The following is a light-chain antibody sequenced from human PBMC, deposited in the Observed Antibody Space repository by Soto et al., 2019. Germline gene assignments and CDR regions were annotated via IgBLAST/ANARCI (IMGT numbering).Light chain of an antibody. CDR1: SSDVGGYNY. V-gene: IGLV2-11*01. J-gene: IGLJ2*01. CDR2: DVS. Sequence: QSALTQPRSVSGSPGQSVTISWTGTSSDVGGYNYVSWYQQHPGKAPKLMIYDVSKRPSGVPDRFSGSKSGNTASLTISGLQAEDEADYYCCSYAGSYTFVFGGGTKLTVL. CDR3: CSYAGSYTFV.